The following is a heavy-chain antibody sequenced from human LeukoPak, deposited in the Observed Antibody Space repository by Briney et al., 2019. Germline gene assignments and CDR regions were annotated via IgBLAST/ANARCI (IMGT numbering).Heavy chain of an antibody. V-gene: IGHV3-15*01. D-gene: IGHD3-16*01. CDR3: ATASSGLFY. CDR1: GFTFSNAW. J-gene: IGHJ4*02. Sequence: GESLRLSCAASGFTFSNAWMSWVRQAPGEGLEWVGRIKRKTDGETTEYVAPVKGRFTISRDDSKNTLYLQMNSLKTEGTGVYYCATASSGLFYWGQGTLVTVSS. CDR2: IKRKTDGETT.